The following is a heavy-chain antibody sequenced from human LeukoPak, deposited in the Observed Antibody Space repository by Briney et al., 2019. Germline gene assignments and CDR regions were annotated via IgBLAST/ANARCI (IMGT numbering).Heavy chain of an antibody. V-gene: IGHV4-34*01. CDR2: INHSGNT. CDR3: ARVYYSNSYDYWYFDL. D-gene: IGHD6-13*01. CDR1: VGSFSEYS. Sequence: SETLSLTRAVYVGSFSEYSWNWFRQPPGRGLEWIGEINHSGNTNYNPSLKSRVTISVDTSNNQFSLKLSSVTAADTAVYYCARVYYSNSYDYWYFDLWGRGTLVTVSS. J-gene: IGHJ2*01.